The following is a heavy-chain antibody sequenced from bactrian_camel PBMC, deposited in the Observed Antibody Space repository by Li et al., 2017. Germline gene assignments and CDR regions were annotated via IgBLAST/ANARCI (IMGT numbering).Heavy chain of an antibody. CDR2: ISSDGSGA. CDR1: GFTFNYYY. CDR3: AAPWGTGY. Sequence: HVQLVESGGGLVQPGGSLRLSCAASGFTFNYYYMSWVRQAPGKGLEWVSSISSDGSGAYYADSVKGLFTISRDNAKNTVYLQMNSLKSEDTALYFCAAPWGTGYWGQGTQVTVS. V-gene: IGHV3S5*01. J-gene: IGHJ4*01. D-gene: IGHD5*01.